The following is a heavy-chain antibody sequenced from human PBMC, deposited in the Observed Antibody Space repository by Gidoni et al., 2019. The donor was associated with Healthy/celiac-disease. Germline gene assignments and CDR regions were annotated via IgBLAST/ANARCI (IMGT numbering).Heavy chain of an antibody. CDR1: GFPFDAYG. CDR2: INWNGGST. J-gene: IGHJ3*02. V-gene: IGHV3-20*01. D-gene: IGHD3-9*01. CDR3: ARDYAILGMMNDAFDI. Sequence: EVQLVESGGGVVRPGGSLRLPCAASGFPFDAYGMSWVRQAPGKGLEWVSGINWNGGSTGYADSVKGRFTISRDNAKNSLYLQMNSLRAEDTALYHCARDYAILGMMNDAFDIWGQGTMVTVSS.